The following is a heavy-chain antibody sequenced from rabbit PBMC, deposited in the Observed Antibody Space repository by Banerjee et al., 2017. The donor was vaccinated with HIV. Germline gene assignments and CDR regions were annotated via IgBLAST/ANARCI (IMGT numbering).Heavy chain of an antibody. CDR1: GFSFSSSYY. D-gene: IGHD1-1*01. V-gene: IGHV1S40*01. CDR3: ARSGSGDYRRVNL. Sequence: QSLEESGGDLVKPGASLTLTCTASGFSFSSSYYMCWVRQAPGKGLEWIACIYAGSSGSTYYASWAKGRFTISKTSSTTVTLQMTSLTAADTATYFCARSGSGDYRRVNLWGPGTLVTVS. CDR2: IYAGSSGST. J-gene: IGHJ4*01.